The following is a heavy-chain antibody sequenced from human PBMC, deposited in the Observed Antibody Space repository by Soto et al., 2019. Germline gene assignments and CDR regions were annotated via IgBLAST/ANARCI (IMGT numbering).Heavy chain of an antibody. CDR2: INPNSGGT. D-gene: IGHD2-15*01. V-gene: IGHV1-2*02. CDR3: ARDIDMDIVVEVAATAPGY. Sequence: ASVKVSCKASGYIFNTYGISWVRQAPGQGLEWMGWINPNSGGTNYAQKLQGRVTMTRDPSISTAYMELSRLRSDDTAVYYCARDIDMDIVVEVAATAPGYWGQGTLVTVS. CDR1: GYIFNTYG. J-gene: IGHJ4*02.